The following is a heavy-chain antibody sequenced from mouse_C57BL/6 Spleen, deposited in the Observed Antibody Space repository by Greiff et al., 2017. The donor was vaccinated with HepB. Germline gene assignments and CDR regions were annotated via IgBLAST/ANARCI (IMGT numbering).Heavy chain of an antibody. J-gene: IGHJ3*01. CDR2: IYPGDGDT. V-gene: IGHV1-82*01. D-gene: IGHD3-2*02. CDR1: GYAFSSSW. CDR3: AREDSSGYGFAD. Sequence: VQLQQSGPELVKPGASVKISCKASGYAFSSSWMNWVKQRPGKGLEWIGRIYPGDGDTNYNGKFKGKATLTADKSSSTAYMQLSSLTSEDSAVYFCAREDSSGYGFADWGQGTLVTVSA.